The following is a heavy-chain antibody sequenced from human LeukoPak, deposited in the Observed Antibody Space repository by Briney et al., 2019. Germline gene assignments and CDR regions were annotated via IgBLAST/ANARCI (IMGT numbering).Heavy chain of an antibody. Sequence: GGSLRLSCAASGFTFSSYAMSWVRQAPGKGLEWVSSISSSSNYIYYADSVKGRFTISRDNAKNSLYLQMNSLRAEDTAVYYCARRRYSGSSQHFDYWGQGTLVTVSS. CDR2: ISSSSNYI. D-gene: IGHD1-26*01. J-gene: IGHJ4*02. CDR3: ARRRYSGSSQHFDY. V-gene: IGHV3-21*01. CDR1: GFTFSSYA.